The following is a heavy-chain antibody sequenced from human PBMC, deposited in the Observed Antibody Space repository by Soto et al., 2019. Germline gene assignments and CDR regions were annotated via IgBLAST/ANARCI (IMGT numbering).Heavy chain of an antibody. V-gene: IGHV3-11*01. J-gene: IGHJ6*02. CDR1: GFTFSDYY. CDR3: AATADIVVVVAQSMDV. Sequence: QVQLVESGGGLVKPGGSLRLSCAASGFTFSDYYMSWIRQAPGKGLEWVSYISSSGSTIYYADSVKGRFTISRDNAKNSLYLQMNSLRAEDTAVYYYAATADIVVVVAQSMDVWGQGTTVTVSS. CDR2: ISSSGSTI. D-gene: IGHD2-15*01.